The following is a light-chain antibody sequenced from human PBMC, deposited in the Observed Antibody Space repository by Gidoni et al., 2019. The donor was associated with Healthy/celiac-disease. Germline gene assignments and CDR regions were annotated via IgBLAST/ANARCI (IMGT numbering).Light chain of an antibody. CDR3: CSYAGSVV. CDR2: EVS. V-gene: IGLV2-23*02. CDR1: SSDFGSYNL. J-gene: IGLJ2*01. Sequence: QSALTQPASVSGSPGQSITISCTGTSSDFGSYNLVSWYQQHPGKAPKLMIYEVSKRPSGVSNRFSGSKSGNTASLTISGLQAEDEADYYCCSYAGSVVFGGGTKLTVL.